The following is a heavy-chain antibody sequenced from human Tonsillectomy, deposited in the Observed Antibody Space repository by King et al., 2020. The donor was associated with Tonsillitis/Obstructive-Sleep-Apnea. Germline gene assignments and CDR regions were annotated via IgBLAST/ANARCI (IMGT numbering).Heavy chain of an antibody. CDR3: ARELRTGEYAFDI. Sequence: LQLVQCGAEVKKPGASVKVSCKASGYTFTGYYMHWVRQAPGQGLEWMGWINPNSGGTNYAQKFQGRVTMTRDTSISTAYMELSRLRSDDTAVYYCARELRTGEYAFDIWGQGTMVTVSS. V-gene: IGHV1-2*02. J-gene: IGHJ3*02. CDR1: GYTFTGYY. CDR2: INPNSGGT. D-gene: IGHD7-27*01.